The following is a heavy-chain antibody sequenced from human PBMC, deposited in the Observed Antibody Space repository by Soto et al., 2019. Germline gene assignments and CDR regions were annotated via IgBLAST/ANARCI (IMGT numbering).Heavy chain of an antibody. CDR3: ARDRYYDSSGYYYVGFDY. D-gene: IGHD3-22*01. J-gene: IGHJ4*02. Sequence: QVQLVESGGGVVQPGRSLRLSCAASGFTFSSYAMHWVRQAPGKGLEWVAVISYDGSNKYYADSVKGRFTISRDNSKNPLYLQMNSLGAEDTAVYYCARDRYYDSSGYYYVGFDYWGQGTLVTVSS. CDR1: GFTFSSYA. V-gene: IGHV3-30-3*01. CDR2: ISYDGSNK.